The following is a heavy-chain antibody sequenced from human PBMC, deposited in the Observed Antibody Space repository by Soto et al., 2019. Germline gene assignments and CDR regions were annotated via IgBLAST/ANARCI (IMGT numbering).Heavy chain of an antibody. CDR1: GLIFSDYH. CDR2: IRRKANSYTT. Sequence: EVQLVESGGGLVQPGGSLRLSCAASGLIFSDYHMDWVRQAPGKGLEWVGRIRRKANSYTTEYAASVKGRFTISTDDSKIALYLQMNSLKSADTAVYYCAMLGGWSGGSSGMDVWGQGTTVTVSS. CDR3: AMLGGWSGGSSGMDV. D-gene: IGHD6-19*01. J-gene: IGHJ6*02. V-gene: IGHV3-72*01.